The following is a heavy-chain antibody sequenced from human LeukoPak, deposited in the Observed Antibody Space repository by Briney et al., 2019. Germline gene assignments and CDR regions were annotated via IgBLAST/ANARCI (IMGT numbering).Heavy chain of an antibody. CDR1: GFTFSSYA. V-gene: IGHV3-23*01. CDR3: AKNFINYYDSSGYFDY. J-gene: IGHJ4*02. Sequence: GGSLRLSCAASGFTFSSYAMSWVRQAPGKGLEWVSAISGSGGSTYYADSVKGRFTISRDNSKNTLYLQMNSLRAEDTAVYYCAKNFINYYDSSGYFDYWGQGTLVTVSS. CDR2: ISGSGGST. D-gene: IGHD3-22*01.